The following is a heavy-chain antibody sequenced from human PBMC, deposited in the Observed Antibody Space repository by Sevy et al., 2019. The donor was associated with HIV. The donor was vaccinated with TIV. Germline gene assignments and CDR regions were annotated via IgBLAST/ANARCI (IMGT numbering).Heavy chain of an antibody. CDR3: ARGGNGDFWSYEYYYYGMDV. CDR2: MSPNTGAT. Sequence: ASVKVSCAAFGYTFTTYDINWVRQAPGQGLEWMGWMSPNTGATGFAQMFQGRVTLTRNKSKTTAYMELSSLTYEDTAIYYCARGGNGDFWSYEYYYYGMDVWGQGTTVTVSS. J-gene: IGHJ6*02. CDR1: GYTFTTYD. D-gene: IGHD3-3*01. V-gene: IGHV1-8*01.